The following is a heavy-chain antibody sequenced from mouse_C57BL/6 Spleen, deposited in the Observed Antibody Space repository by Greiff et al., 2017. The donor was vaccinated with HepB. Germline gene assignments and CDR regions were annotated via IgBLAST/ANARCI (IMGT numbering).Heavy chain of an antibody. J-gene: IGHJ2*01. Sequence: VQLQQPGAELVRPGTSVKLSCKASGYIFTSYWMHWVKQRPGQGLEWIGVIDPSDSYTNYNQKFKGKDTLTVDTSSSTAYMQLSSLTSEDSAVYYCARAPYYYGSGFDYWGKGTTLTVSS. D-gene: IGHD1-1*01. CDR2: IDPSDSYT. CDR3: ARAPYYYGSGFDY. V-gene: IGHV1-59*01. CDR1: GYIFTSYW.